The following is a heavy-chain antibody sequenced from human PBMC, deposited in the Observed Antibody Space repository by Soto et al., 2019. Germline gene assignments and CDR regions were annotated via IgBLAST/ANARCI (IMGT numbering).Heavy chain of an antibody. V-gene: IGHV3-11*01. CDR1: GFTFSDYD. CDR2: VSSSGTTM. D-gene: IGHD6-6*01. J-gene: IGHJ4*02. CDR3: ARMGPRAARPSY. Sequence: ESGGGLVEPGGYLRISCVASGFTFSDYDMSWIRQSPGKGLEWVSFVSSSGTTMYFADSVKGRFTISRDNAKNSLYLQMNSLRAEDTAVYYCARMGPRAARPSYWGQGTLVTVSS.